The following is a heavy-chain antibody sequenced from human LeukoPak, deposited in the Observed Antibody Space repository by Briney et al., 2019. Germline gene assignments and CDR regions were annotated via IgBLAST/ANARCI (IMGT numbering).Heavy chain of an antibody. V-gene: IGHV3-30-3*01. J-gene: IGHJ4*02. CDR3: ARSTTQKYDFDY. D-gene: IGHD4-11*01. CDR1: GFTFSTYA. CDR2: ISFDGSNK. Sequence: QPGGSLRLSCAASGFTFSTYAMHWVRQAPGKGLEWVAVISFDGSNKYYADSVKGRFTISRDNSKNTLYLQMSSLRAEDTAVYYCARSTTQKYDFDYWGQGTLVTVSS.